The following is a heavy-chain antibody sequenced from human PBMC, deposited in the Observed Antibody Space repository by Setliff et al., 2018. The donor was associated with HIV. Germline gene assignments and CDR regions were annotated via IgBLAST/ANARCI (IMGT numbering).Heavy chain of an antibody. CDR3: AKGYFDWLRAGTFDY. CDR2: ISSSGTTI. D-gene: IGHD3-9*01. V-gene: IGHV3-48*01. Sequence: PGGSLRLSCAASGFAVRSTYINWVRQTPGKGLEWVSYISSSGTTIYYADSVKGRFTISRDNSKNTVYLQMNSLRAEDTAVYYCAKGYFDWLRAGTFDYWGQGSLVTVSS. J-gene: IGHJ4*02. CDR1: GFAVRSTY.